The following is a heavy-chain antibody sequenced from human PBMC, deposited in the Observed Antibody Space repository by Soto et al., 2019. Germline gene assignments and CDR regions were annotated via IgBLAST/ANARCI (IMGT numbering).Heavy chain of an antibody. Sequence: QVHLVQSRAEVKKPGASVKVSCRTSGYTFTNNVIHWVRQAPGQRLEWIGWVNAGNDNTKWSREFQGRLTLTKDTSATTAYMELSSLTPEDTAIYFCAREVPYGYSRFDYWGQGTLVTVSS. V-gene: IGHV1-3*01. J-gene: IGHJ4*02. CDR2: VNAGNDNT. CDR3: AREVPYGYSRFDY. D-gene: IGHD5-18*01. CDR1: GYTFTNNV.